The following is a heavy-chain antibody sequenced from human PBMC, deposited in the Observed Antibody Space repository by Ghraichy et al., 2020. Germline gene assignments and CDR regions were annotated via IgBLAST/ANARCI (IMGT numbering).Heavy chain of an antibody. CDR3: AAAATWIQLEFDI. J-gene: IGHJ3*02. D-gene: IGHD5-18*01. V-gene: IGHV1-58*02. CDR1: GFTFTSSA. Sequence: SVKVSCKASGFTFTSSAMQWVRQARGQRLEWIGWIVVGSGNTNYAQKFQERVTITRDMSTSTAYMELSSLRSEDTAVYYCAAAATWIQLEFDIWGQGTMVTVSS. CDR2: IVVGSGNT.